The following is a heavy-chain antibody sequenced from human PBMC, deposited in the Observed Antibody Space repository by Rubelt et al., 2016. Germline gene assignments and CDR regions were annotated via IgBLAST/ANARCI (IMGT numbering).Heavy chain of an antibody. J-gene: IGHJ6*02. CDR3: AGGILTQHRNYYYYGMDV. Sequence: QVQLVQSGAEVKKPGSSVKVSCKASGGTFSSYAISWVRQAPGQGLEWMGGIIPIFGTANYAQKFQGRGTITADESTSTAYMELRSLRSEDTAVYYCAGGILTQHRNYYYYGMDVWGQGTTVTVSS. CDR2: IIPIFGTA. CDR1: GGTFSSYA. D-gene: IGHD3-3*02. V-gene: IGHV1-69*01.